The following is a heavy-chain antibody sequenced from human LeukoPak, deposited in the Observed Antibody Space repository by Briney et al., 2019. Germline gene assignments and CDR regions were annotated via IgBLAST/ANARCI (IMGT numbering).Heavy chain of an antibody. D-gene: IGHD1-26*01. Sequence: SETLSLTCTVSGGSIRSSYYYWGWIRQPPGKGLEWIGSIYDGGSTYYNPSLKSRVTISVDTSKNQFSLKLSSVTAADTAMYYCARDDYSGSHDYWGQGTLVTVSS. CDR3: ARDDYSGSHDY. CDR2: IYDGGST. V-gene: IGHV4-39*07. J-gene: IGHJ4*02. CDR1: GGSIRSSYYY.